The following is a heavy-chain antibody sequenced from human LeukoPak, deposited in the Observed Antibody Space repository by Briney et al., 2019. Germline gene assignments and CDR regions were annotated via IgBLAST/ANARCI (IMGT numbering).Heavy chain of an antibody. J-gene: IGHJ5*02. V-gene: IGHV1-2*06. CDR1: GYTFTGYY. Sequence: ASVKVSCKASGYTFTGYYIHWVRQAPGQGLEWMGRINPNSGVTNYAQKFQGRVTMTRDTSISTAYMDLSSLTYDATAFYYCARSSMVDAASPGTWGQGTLVTVSS. CDR2: INPNSGVT. D-gene: IGHD2-15*01. CDR3: ARSSMVDAASPGT.